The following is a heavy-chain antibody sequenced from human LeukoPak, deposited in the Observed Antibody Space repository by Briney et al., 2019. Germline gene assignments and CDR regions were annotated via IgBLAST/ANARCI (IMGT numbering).Heavy chain of an antibody. CDR3: ANDYRDDTDY. D-gene: IGHD3-9*01. CDR2: ISATGGSI. V-gene: IGHV3-23*01. Sequence: PGGSLRLSCAASGFTFSSYAMSWVRQAPGKGLQWVSSISATGGSIYYADSVKGRSTVSRDNSKNTLYLQMNSLRAEDTAVYYCANDYRDDTDYWGQGTLVTVSS. J-gene: IGHJ4*02. CDR1: GFTFSSYA.